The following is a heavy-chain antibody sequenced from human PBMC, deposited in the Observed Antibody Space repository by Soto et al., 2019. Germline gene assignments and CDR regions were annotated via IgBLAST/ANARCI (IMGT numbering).Heavy chain of an antibody. J-gene: IGHJ4*02. CDR2: INAGNGNT. D-gene: IGHD3-3*01. V-gene: IGHV1-3*01. Sequence: ASVKVSCKASGYTFTNYAMHWVRQAPGQSLEWMGWINAGNGNTKYSQKYQSRVTITRDTSASTAYMELSSLRSEDTAVYFCARIRPYYDFWSGYSADYWGQGTLVTVSS. CDR3: ARIRPYYDFWSGYSADY. CDR1: GYTFTNYA.